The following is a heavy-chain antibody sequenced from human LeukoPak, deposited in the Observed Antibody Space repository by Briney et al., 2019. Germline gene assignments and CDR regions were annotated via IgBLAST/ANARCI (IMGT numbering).Heavy chain of an antibody. V-gene: IGHV1-18*01. J-gene: IGHJ3*02. Sequence: ASVKVSCKASGYTFTSYGISWVRQAPGQGLEWMGWITAYNDNTYYAQKLQGRVTMTTDTSTSTAYMELRSLRSDDTAVYYCARGRTYYDSSGYPTPHDAFDTWGQGTMVTVSS. CDR3: ARGRTYYDSSGYPTPHDAFDT. CDR2: ITAYNDNT. CDR1: GYTFTSYG. D-gene: IGHD3-22*01.